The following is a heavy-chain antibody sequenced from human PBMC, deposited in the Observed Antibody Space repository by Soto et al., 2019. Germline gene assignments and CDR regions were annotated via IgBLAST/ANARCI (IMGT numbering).Heavy chain of an antibody. CDR3: ARGSDYYYYYGMDV. V-gene: IGHV4-31*03. J-gene: IGHJ6*02. CDR1: GGSISSGGYY. CDR2: IYYSGST. Sequence: QVQLQESGPGLVKPSQTLSLTCTVSGGSISSGGYYWSWIRQHPGKGLEWIGYIYYSGSTYYNPYLKSRVTISVDTSKNQFSLKLSSVTAADTAVYYCARGSDYYYYYGMDVWGQGTTVTVSS.